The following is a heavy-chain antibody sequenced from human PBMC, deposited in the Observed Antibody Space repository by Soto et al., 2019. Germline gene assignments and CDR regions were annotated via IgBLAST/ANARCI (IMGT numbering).Heavy chain of an antibody. CDR1: GFTFDSPYSHG. D-gene: IGHD2-8*01. J-gene: IGHJ4*01. CDR3: VSWVSAHFDY. CDR2: ISSNGANT. Sequence: VGSLRLSCAASGFTFDSPYSHGMSWVRQSPGKGPEWVSTISSNGANTHYAESVKGRFTISKDASRNTVHLHMNSLRAEDTATYFCVSWVSAHFDYWGHGTPVTVPQ. V-gene: IGHV3-23*01.